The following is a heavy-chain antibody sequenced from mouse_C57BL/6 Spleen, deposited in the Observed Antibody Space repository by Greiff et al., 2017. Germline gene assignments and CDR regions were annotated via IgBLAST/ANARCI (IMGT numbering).Heavy chain of an antibody. V-gene: IGHV5-9-1*02. Sequence: EVQRVESGEGLVKPGGSLKLSCAASGFTFSSYAMSWVRQTPEKRLEWVAYISSGGDYIYYAATVKGRFTISRDNARNTLYLQMSSLKSEDTAMYYCTRGGYDYFDYWGQGTTLTVSS. CDR3: TRGGYDYFDY. CDR2: ISSGGDYI. D-gene: IGHD2-2*01. J-gene: IGHJ2*01. CDR1: GFTFSSYA.